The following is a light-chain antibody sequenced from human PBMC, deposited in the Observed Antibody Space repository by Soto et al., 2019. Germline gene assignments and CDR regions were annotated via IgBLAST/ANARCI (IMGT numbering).Light chain of an antibody. CDR3: QQVKSYPRT. CDR2: EES. J-gene: IGKJ4*01. CDR1: QAITNN. V-gene: IGKV1-9*01. Sequence: DIHLTQSQSSLSASVGDRVTITCRASQAITNNLAWYQQKPGNPPRLLIYEESTLHSGVPSRFSGRKVGTQFILTIDSLQPEDFATYYCQQVKSYPRTFGGGTKVDIK.